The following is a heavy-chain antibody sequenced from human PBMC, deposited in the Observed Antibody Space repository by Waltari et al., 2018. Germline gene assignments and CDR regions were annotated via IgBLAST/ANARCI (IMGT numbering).Heavy chain of an antibody. CDR3: AKRGSRRNYSDSRGAFDV. D-gene: IGHD4-17*01. CDR2: ISRFGDIT. J-gene: IGHJ3*01. Sequence: QLLASGGGLVQPGGSLRLSCTASGFPFSDHAMTWVRQAPGKGLDWVSSISRFGDITYYADSVQGRFTISRDNSKYTLYLQMDRLTAEDTALYFCAKRGSRRNYSDSRGAFDVWGQGSMVTVSS. V-gene: IGHV3-23*01. CDR1: GFPFSDHA.